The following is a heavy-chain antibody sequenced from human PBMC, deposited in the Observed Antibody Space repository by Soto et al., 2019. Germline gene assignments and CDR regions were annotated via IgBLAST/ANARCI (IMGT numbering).Heavy chain of an antibody. J-gene: IGHJ6*02. CDR1: RYAFTSYA. CDR2: INAGNGNT. V-gene: IGHV1-3*01. Sequence: ASVKVCWKASRYAFTSYAMQWARQAPEQRLEWMGWINAGNGNTKYSQKFQGRVTITRDTSASTAYMELSSLRSEDTAVYYCARGWDYDFWSGYRYYYGMDVWGQGTTVTVSS. CDR3: ARGWDYDFWSGYRYYYGMDV. D-gene: IGHD3-3*01.